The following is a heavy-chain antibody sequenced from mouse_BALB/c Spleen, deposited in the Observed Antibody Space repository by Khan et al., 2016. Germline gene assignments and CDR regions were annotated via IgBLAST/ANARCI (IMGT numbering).Heavy chain of an antibody. CDR3: ARSGSLSYYTLDY. CDR2: IYPGSNNI. J-gene: IGHJ4*01. D-gene: IGHD3-1*01. Sequence: QVQLQQSGPELVKPGASVNMSCKASGYTFTDYVIGWVKQRTGQGLELIGEIYPGSNNIYYNEKFKDKATLTADKSSSTAYMQLSSLTSEDSAVYFCARSGSLSYYTLDYWGQGASVTVSS. V-gene: IGHV1-81*01. CDR1: GYTFTDYV.